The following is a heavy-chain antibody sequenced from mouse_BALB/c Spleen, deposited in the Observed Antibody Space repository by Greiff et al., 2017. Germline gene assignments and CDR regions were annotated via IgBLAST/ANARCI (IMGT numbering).Heavy chain of an antibody. Sequence: VQLQQSGPELEKPGASVKISCKASGYSFTGYNMNWVKQSNGKSLEWIGNIDPYYGGTSYNQKFKGKATLTLDKPSSTAYMQLKSLTSEDSAVYYCAREAPRGKVRRSYFDYWGQGTTLTVSS. CDR1: GYSFTGYN. CDR2: IDPYYGGT. CDR3: AREAPRGKVRRSYFDY. D-gene: IGHD2-14*01. J-gene: IGHJ2*01. V-gene: IGHV1-39*01.